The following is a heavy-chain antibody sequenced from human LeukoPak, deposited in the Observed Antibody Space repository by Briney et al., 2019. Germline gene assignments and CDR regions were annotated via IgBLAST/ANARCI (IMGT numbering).Heavy chain of an antibody. V-gene: IGHV4-39*07. J-gene: IGHJ4*02. Sequence: PSETLSLTCTVSGGSISSSSYYWGWIRQPPGKGLEWIGSIYYSGSTYYNPSLKSRVTISVDTSKNQFSLKLSSVTAADTAVYYCARPRGYSYGPGPFDYWGQGTLVTVSS. D-gene: IGHD5-18*01. CDR2: IYYSGST. CDR1: GGSISSSSYY. CDR3: ARPRGYSYGPGPFDY.